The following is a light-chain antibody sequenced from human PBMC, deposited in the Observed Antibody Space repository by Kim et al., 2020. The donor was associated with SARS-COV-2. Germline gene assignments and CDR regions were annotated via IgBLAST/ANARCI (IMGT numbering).Light chain of an antibody. CDR1: QSVSSN. CDR2: GAS. Sequence: VSPGERATRSCRASQSVSSNLAWYQQKPGQAPRLLIYGASTRATGIPARFSGSGSGTEFTLTISSQQSEDFAVYYCQQYNNWPLTFGGGTKVDIK. J-gene: IGKJ4*01. CDR3: QQYNNWPLT. V-gene: IGKV3-15*01.